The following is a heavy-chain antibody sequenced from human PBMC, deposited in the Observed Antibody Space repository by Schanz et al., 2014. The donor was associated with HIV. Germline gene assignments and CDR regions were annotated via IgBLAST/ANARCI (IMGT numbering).Heavy chain of an antibody. V-gene: IGHV1-18*01. CDR3: ARVNKDIGGYYFDY. Sequence: QVQLVQSGAEVKNPGASVKVSCKASGYTFTSYGITWVRQAPGQGLEWMGWISAYNGNINYAQKFRDRVTMTTDTSTNTAYLELRSLRSDDTAVYYCARVNKDIGGYYFDYWGQGTLVTVSS. J-gene: IGHJ4*02. CDR1: GYTFTSYG. D-gene: IGHD2-15*01. CDR2: ISAYNGNI.